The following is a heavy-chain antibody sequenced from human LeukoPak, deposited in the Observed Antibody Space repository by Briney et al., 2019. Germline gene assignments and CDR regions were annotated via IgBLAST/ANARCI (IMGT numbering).Heavy chain of an antibody. CDR1: GGTFSSYA. D-gene: IGHD3-10*01. CDR2: IIPIFGTA. J-gene: IGHJ5*02. CDR3: ARVALTYYYGSGSRDWFDP. V-gene: IGHV1-69*13. Sequence: SVKVSCKASGGTFSSYAISWVRQAPGQGPEWMGGIIPIFGTANYAQKFQGRVTITADEFTSTAYMELSSLRSEDTAVYYCARVALTYYYGSGSRDWFDPWGQGTLVTVSS.